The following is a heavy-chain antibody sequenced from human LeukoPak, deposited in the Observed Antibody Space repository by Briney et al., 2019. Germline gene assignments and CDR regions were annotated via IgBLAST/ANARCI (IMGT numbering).Heavy chain of an antibody. CDR2: IKQDGSDK. J-gene: IGHJ5*02. Sequence: GGSLRLSCAASGFTFSSSWMTWVRQAPGEGLEWVANIKQDGSDKSYVDSVKGRFTISRDNAKNSLYLQMNSLRAEDTAVYYCARGNILTAWGQGTLVTVSS. CDR1: GFTFSSSW. V-gene: IGHV3-7*01. CDR3: ARGNILTA. D-gene: IGHD3-9*01.